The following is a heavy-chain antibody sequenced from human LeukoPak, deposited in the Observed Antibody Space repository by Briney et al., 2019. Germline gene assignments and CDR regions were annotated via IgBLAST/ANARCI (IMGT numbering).Heavy chain of an antibody. CDR1: GGSISSSSYY. CDR2: IYYSGST. Sequence: SETLSLTCTVSGGSISSSSYYWGWIRQPPGRGLEWIGSIYYSGSTYYNPSLKSRVTISVDTSKNQFSLKLSSVTAADTALYYCSRASSTSYYDYWGQGTLVSVSS. J-gene: IGHJ4*02. D-gene: IGHD6-19*01. CDR3: SRASSTSYYDY. V-gene: IGHV4-39*01.